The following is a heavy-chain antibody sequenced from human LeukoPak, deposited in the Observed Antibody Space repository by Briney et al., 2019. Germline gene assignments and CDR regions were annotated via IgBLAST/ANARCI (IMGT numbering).Heavy chain of an antibody. D-gene: IGHD3-16*01. CDR3: ARLQGITPQPMTEGFDI. CDR2: ISPDGSST. Sequence: PGGSLRLSCAASGFSFSSSWMLWVRQTPGKGLVWLSRISPDGSSTSYADSVKGRFTVSRDIARNTLSLQVNSLRAEDSAVYYCARLQGITPQPMTEGFDIWGQGTMVTVSS. J-gene: IGHJ3*02. CDR1: GFSFSSSW. V-gene: IGHV3-74*01.